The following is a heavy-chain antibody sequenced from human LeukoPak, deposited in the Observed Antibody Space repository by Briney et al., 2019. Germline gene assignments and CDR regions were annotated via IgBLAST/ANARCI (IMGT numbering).Heavy chain of an antibody. V-gene: IGHV3-20*04. J-gene: IGHJ4*02. CDR2: IKWDGGRT. CDR3: ARSRRRELLRTYFDY. CDR1: GFTFDDHG. Sequence: PGGSLRLSCAASGFTFDDHGMSWVRQAPGKGLEWVSGIKWDGGRTGYADSVKGRFTISRDNSKNTLYLQMNSLRAEDTAVYYCARSRRRELLRTYFDYWGQGTLVTVSS. D-gene: IGHD1-26*01.